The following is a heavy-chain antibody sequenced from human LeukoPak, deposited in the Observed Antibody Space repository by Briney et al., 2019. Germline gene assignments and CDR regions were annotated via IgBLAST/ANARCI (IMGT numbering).Heavy chain of an antibody. V-gene: IGHV3-66*02. D-gene: IGHD7-27*01. CDR3: ARGGSGNWGYVDY. Sequence: GGSLRLSCVVSGITLSNYGMSWVRQAPGKGLEWVSVIYSGGSTYYADSVKGRFTISRDNSKNTLYLQMNSLRAEDTAVYYCARGGSGNWGYVDYWGQGTLVTVSS. CDR2: IYSGGST. CDR1: GITLSNYG. J-gene: IGHJ4*02.